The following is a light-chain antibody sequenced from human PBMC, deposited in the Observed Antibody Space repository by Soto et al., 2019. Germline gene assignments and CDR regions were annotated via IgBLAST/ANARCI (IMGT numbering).Light chain of an antibody. CDR3: QQYPSYPWT. CDR2: KAY. Sequence: DIQMTQSPSTLSASVGDRVTLTCRASQSISNWLAWYQQKPGKAPKLLIYKAYSLESGVPSRFSGSGSGAEFTLTISSLQPDDFATYYCQQYPSYPWTFGQGTKVEVK. J-gene: IGKJ1*01. V-gene: IGKV1-5*03. CDR1: QSISNW.